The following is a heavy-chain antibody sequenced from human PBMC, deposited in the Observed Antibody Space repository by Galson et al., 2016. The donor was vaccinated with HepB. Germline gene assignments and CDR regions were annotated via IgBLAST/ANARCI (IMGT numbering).Heavy chain of an antibody. D-gene: IGHD2-2*01. V-gene: IGHV3-30*18. CDR3: AKEFESSNWDFDA. Sequence: SLRLSCAASGFTFSTYSMHWVRQAPGKGLEWVAVISADGSVKYYADSVKGRFTISRDNSKNTVYLHMNSLRPEDTALYYCAKEFESSNWDFDAWGRGTLATVS. CDR2: ISADGSVK. CDR1: GFTFSTYS. J-gene: IGHJ2*01.